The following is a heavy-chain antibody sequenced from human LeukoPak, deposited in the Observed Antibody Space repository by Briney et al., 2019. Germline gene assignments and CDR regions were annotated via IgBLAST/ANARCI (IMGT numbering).Heavy chain of an antibody. Sequence: PGRSLRLSCVVSGFTFDDYAMHWVRQPPGKGLEWVSGISWNSGSIVYADSVEGRFTISRDSAKNSLYLQMNSLRPEDTALYYCAKALTYSSSSPADYWGQGTLVTVSS. CDR2: ISWNSGSI. CDR1: GFTFDDYA. V-gene: IGHV3-9*01. D-gene: IGHD6-6*01. CDR3: AKALTYSSSSPADY. J-gene: IGHJ4*02.